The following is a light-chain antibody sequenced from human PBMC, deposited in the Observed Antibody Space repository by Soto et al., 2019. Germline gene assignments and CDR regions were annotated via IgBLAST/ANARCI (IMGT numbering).Light chain of an antibody. CDR3: QKYDSAPWT. V-gene: IGKV1-27*01. Sequence: IQMTQSPSSLSASVGDRVIITCRASQGVGNSLAWYQQKAGRDAKLLMHSASTLMSGVPARFSGSGSGTDFTLTISSLQPEDFATYYCQKYDSAPWTFGQGTKVEIK. CDR2: SAS. CDR1: QGVGNS. J-gene: IGKJ1*01.